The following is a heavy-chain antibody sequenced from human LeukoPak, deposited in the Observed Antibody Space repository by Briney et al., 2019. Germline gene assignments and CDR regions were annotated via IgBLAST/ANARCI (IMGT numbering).Heavy chain of an antibody. Sequence: ASVKVSCKASGYTFTSYYMHWVRLAPGQGLEWMGIINPSGGSASYAQKFQGRVTMTRDTSTSTVYMELSSLRSEDTAVYYCAREIKQWLTQPWGDAFDIWGQGTMVTVSS. D-gene: IGHD6-19*01. V-gene: IGHV1-46*01. CDR1: GYTFTSYY. CDR3: AREIKQWLTQPWGDAFDI. CDR2: INPSGGSA. J-gene: IGHJ3*02.